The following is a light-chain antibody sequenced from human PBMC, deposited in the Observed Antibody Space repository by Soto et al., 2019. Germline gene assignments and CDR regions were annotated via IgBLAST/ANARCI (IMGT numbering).Light chain of an antibody. J-gene: IGLJ1*01. CDR1: SSDVGAYDY. Sequence: QSVLTQPASVSGSPGQSIAISCTGTSSDVGAYDYVSWYQQHPGKAPKVMIYDVSNRPSGVSNRFSGSKSDNTASLTISGLQADDEADYSCSSYTSSSTYVFGPGTKVTVL. CDR2: DVS. V-gene: IGLV2-14*01. CDR3: SSYTSSSTYV.